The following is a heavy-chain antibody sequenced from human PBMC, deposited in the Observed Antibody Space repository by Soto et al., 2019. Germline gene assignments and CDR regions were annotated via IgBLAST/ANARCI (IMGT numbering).Heavy chain of an antibody. CDR3: ARWMQDY. Sequence: QVQLVESGGGVVQPGRSLRLSCAASGFTFSSYAMHWVRQAPGKGLEWVAVISYDGSNKYYADSVKGRFTISRDNSKNTLYLQMNSQRAEDTAVYYCARWMQDYWGQGTLVTVSS. CDR2: ISYDGSNK. CDR1: GFTFSSYA. J-gene: IGHJ4*02. D-gene: IGHD5-18*01. V-gene: IGHV3-30-3*01.